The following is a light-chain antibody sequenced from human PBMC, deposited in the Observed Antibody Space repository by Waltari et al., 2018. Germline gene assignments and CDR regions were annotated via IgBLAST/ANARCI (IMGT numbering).Light chain of an antibody. V-gene: IGKV1-33*01. CDR1: QAITNN. Sequence: DIQMTQSPSSLSASVGVRVTISCQASQAITNNLNWYQQKPGQAPKLLIYAASTLHTGVPSRFRGRGYGTDFTLIISRLQPEDVATYYCQHFENLPLTFGGGTKVEIK. CDR2: AAS. CDR3: QHFENLPLT. J-gene: IGKJ4*01.